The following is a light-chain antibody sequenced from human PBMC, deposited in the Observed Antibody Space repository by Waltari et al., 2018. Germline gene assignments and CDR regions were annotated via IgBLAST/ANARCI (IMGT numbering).Light chain of an antibody. CDR3: QQRNNYPIT. CDR2: SAP. V-gene: IGKV1-9*01. CDR1: QGISNH. Sequence: IQLTQSPSSLSTSVGDRVTITCRASQGISNHLAWYQQKPGQAPKLLIYSAPTLQSGVPSRFSGSGSGTDFTLTIRGLQPEDFATYYCQQRNNYPITFGQGTRLE. J-gene: IGKJ5*01.